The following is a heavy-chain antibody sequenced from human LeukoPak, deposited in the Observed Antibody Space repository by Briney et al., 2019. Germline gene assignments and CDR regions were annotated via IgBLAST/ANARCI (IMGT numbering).Heavy chain of an antibody. J-gene: IGHJ4*02. CDR2: ISGSGGST. Sequence: PGGSLRLSCAASGFTFSSYAMSWVRQAPGKGLEWVSAISGSGGSTYYADSVKGRFTISRDNSKNTLYLQMNSLRAEDTAVYYCARGSGWDYYFDYWGQGTLVTVSS. V-gene: IGHV3-23*01. CDR3: ARGSGWDYYFDY. D-gene: IGHD6-19*01. CDR1: GFTFSSYA.